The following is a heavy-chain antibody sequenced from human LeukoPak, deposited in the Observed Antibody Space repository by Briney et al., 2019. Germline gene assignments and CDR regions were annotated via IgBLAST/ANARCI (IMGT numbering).Heavy chain of an antibody. CDR1: GGSIISYY. V-gene: IGHV4-59*01. D-gene: IGHD5-24*01. Sequence: SDTLSLTCTVSGGSIISYYWSWIRQPSGKGLEWIGYIHYSGSTKYNPSLKSRVTISVDTSNNHFSLKLSSVTAADTAVYFCARVHPDGYSAYWGQGILVTVSP. J-gene: IGHJ4*02. CDR3: ARVHPDGYSAY. CDR2: IHYSGST.